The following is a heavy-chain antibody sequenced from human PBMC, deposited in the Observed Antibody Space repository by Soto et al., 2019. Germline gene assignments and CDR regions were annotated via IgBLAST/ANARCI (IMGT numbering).Heavy chain of an antibody. CDR1: GYTFTSYG. Sequence: QVQLVQSGAEVQGPGASVRVSCKASGYTFTSYGFSWVRQAPGQGLEWMGWISAYNGDTNYAQKFQGRVTMTTDTSTSTAYMELRSLTSDDTAVYYRARDNKAPNYYYNGMDVWGQGTTVTVSS. CDR3: ARDNKAPNYYYNGMDV. V-gene: IGHV1-18*01. J-gene: IGHJ6*02. CDR2: ISAYNGDT.